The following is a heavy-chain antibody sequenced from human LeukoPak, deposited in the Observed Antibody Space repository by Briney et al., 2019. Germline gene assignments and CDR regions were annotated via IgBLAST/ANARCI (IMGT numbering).Heavy chain of an antibody. CDR3: AKRVSVSYFDY. CDR2: ISGSGGST. J-gene: IGHJ4*02. V-gene: IGHV3-23*01. CDR1: GFTFSSYS. Sequence: GGSLRLSCAASGFTFSSYSMNWVRQAPGRGLEWVSAISGSGGSTYYADSVKGRFTNSRDNSENTLYLQMNSLRAEDTAVYYCAKRVSVSYFDYWGQGTLVTVSS. D-gene: IGHD1-26*01.